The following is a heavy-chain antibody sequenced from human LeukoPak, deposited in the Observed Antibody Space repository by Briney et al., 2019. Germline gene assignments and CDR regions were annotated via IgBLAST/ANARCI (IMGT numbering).Heavy chain of an antibody. CDR1: GFTFNSYS. D-gene: IGHD2-2*01. CDR2: ISDDETYK. CDR3: AKDITPAGMWYYFDY. J-gene: IGHJ4*02. V-gene: IGHV3-30-3*01. Sequence: GGSLRLSCAASGFTFNSYSMHWVRQAPGKGLEWVTAISDDETYKLYADSVKGRFTISRDNSKNTLYLQMNSLRAEDTAVYYCAKDITPAGMWYYFDYWGQGTLVTVSS.